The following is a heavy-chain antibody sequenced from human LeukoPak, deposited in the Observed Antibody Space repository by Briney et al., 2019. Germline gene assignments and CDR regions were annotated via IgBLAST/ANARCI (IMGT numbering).Heavy chain of an antibody. V-gene: IGHV3-21*01. CDR1: GFTFSSYS. J-gene: IGHJ6*03. CDR2: ISSSSSYI. D-gene: IGHD5-18*01. CDR3: ARVYSYDSPMGYMDV. Sequence: GGSLRLSCAASGFTFSSYSMNWVRQAPGKGLEWVSSISSSSSYIYYADSVKGRFTISRDNAKNSLYLQMNSLRAEDTAVYYCARVYSYDSPMGYMDVWGKGTTVTVSS.